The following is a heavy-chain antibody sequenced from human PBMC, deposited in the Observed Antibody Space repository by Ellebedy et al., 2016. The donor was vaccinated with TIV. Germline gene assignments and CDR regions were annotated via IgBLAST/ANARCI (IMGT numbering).Heavy chain of an antibody. Sequence: GESLKISCAASGFTFSSSSMNWVRQAPGKGLEWVSYISNSRSTIYYADSVKGRFTISRDTAKNSLYLQMNSLRAEDTAVYYCAREMGYCSGGSCYARLYYYNAMDVWGQGTTVTVSS. CDR1: GFTFSSSS. CDR3: AREMGYCSGGSCYARLYYYNAMDV. V-gene: IGHV3-48*01. J-gene: IGHJ6*02. CDR2: ISNSRSTI. D-gene: IGHD2-15*01.